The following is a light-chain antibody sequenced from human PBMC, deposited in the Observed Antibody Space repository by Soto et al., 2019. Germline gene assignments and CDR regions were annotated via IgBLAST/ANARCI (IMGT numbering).Light chain of an antibody. CDR3: ISYKTEDTFV. CDR1: TSDIGASNF. CDR2: EAT. V-gene: IGLV2-14*01. J-gene: IGLJ1*01. Sequence: QSALTQPPSVSGSPGQSITVSCTGTTSDIGASNFVSWYQHLPGRAPKVIIFEATNRPSGVSDRFSGSKAGITASLTISGLQADDEAEYFCISYKTEDTFVFGTGTKVTVL.